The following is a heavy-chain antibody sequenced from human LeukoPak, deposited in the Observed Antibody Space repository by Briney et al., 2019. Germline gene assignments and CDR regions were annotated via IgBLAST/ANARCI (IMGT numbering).Heavy chain of an antibody. CDR2: IYYSGST. CDR1: GGSISTSSYY. J-gene: IGHJ6*03. D-gene: IGHD3-22*01. V-gene: IGHV4-39*07. Sequence: SETLSLTCTVSGGSISTSSYYWGWIRQPPGKGLEWIGSIYYSGSTNYNPSLKSRVTISVDTSKNQFSLKLSSVTAADTAVYYCTRGSIAYYYMDVWGKGTTVTISS. CDR3: TRGSIAYYYMDV.